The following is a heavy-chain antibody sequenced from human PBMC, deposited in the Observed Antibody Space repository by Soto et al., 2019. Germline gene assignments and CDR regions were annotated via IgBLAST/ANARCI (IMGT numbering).Heavy chain of an antibody. Sequence: GASVKVSCKASGFTFTSSAMQWVRQARGQRLEWIGWIVVGSGNTNYAQKFQERVTITRDMSTSTAYMELSSLRSEDTAVYYCAAGVEELPGDYYYYYGMDVWGQGTTVTVSS. CDR2: IVVGSGNT. CDR1: GFTFTSSA. J-gene: IGHJ6*02. CDR3: AAGVEELPGDYYYYYGMDV. V-gene: IGHV1-58*02. D-gene: IGHD1-26*01.